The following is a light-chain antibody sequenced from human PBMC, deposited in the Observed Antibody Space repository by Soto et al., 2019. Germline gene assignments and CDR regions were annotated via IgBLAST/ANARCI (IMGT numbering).Light chain of an antibody. J-gene: IGKJ3*01. CDR1: QGISNY. CDR2: AAS. Sequence: DIQMTQSPSSLSASVGDRVTITCRASQGISNYLAWYQQKPGKAPQLLIYAASTLQSGVPSRFSGSGSGTDFTLTISSPQPEDVATYYCQRHNSAPPVSFGPRTKVDLK. V-gene: IGKV1-27*01. CDR3: QRHNSAPPVS.